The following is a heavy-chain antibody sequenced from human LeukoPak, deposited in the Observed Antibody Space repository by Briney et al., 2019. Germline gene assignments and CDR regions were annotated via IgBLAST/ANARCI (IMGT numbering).Heavy chain of an antibody. CDR2: INHSGST. Sequence: PSETLSLTCAVYGGSFSGYFWSWIRQPPGKGLEWIGEINHSGSTNYNPSLKSRVNISVATSKNKFSLKMSSVTAADTSVYYCARGTQFDPWGQGTLVTVSS. CDR1: GGSFSGYF. CDR3: ARGTQFDP. J-gene: IGHJ5*02. V-gene: IGHV4-34*01.